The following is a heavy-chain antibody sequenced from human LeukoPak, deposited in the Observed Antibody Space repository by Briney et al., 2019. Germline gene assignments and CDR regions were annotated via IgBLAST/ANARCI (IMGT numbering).Heavy chain of an antibody. V-gene: IGHV3-7*01. Sequence: GGSLRLSCAASGFTFSTYWMTWVRQAPGKGLEWVATIKQDGSEKYYMDSVKGRFIISRDNAKNSLHLQMNSLRAEDTAVYYCVKPYYFSSGSLTWGQGTLVTVSS. CDR2: IKQDGSEK. J-gene: IGHJ5*02. CDR1: GFTFSTYW. CDR3: VKPYYFSSGSLT. D-gene: IGHD3-10*01.